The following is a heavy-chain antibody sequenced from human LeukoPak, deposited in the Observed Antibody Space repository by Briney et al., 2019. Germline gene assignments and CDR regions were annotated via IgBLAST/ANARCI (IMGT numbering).Heavy chain of an antibody. CDR1: GFIFSDYW. Sequence: GGSLRLSCVAAGFIFSDYWMSWVRQPPGKGPEWGANIKVDGIEKYYADSVKGRFTISRDNAKNSLYLQMNSLRAEDTAVYYCARDSAGSGWVYGGQGTLVTVSS. J-gene: IGHJ4*02. V-gene: IGHV3-7*04. CDR3: ARDSAGSGWVY. D-gene: IGHD6-19*01. CDR2: IKVDGIEK.